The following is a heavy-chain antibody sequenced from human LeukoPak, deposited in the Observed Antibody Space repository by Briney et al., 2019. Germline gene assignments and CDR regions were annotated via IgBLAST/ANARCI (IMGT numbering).Heavy chain of an antibody. V-gene: IGHV3-23*01. Sequence: PGGSLRLSCAASGFTFRSHVMSWVRQAPGKGLEWVSDISGSGDTTYYADSVKGRFTIARDNSKNMLHLQMSSLRVEDTAVYYCAKDGSRGDIAVVPVHGLDVWGQGTTVTVSS. D-gene: IGHD2-2*01. J-gene: IGHJ6*02. CDR1: GFTFRSHV. CDR3: AKDGSRGDIAVVPVHGLDV. CDR2: ISGSGDTT.